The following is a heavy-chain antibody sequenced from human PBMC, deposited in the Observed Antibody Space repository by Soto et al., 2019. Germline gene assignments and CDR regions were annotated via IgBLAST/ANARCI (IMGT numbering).Heavy chain of an antibody. D-gene: IGHD3-3*01. CDR2: ISSSSSTI. Sequence: GGSLRLSCAASGFTFSSYSMNWVRQAPGKGLEWVSYISSSSSTIYYADSVKGRFTISRDNAKNSLYLQMNSLRAEDTAAYYCASPPYYDFWSGYSHYYYYMDVWGKGTTVTVSS. CDR3: ASPPYYDFWSGYSHYYYYMDV. CDR1: GFTFSSYS. V-gene: IGHV3-48*01. J-gene: IGHJ6*03.